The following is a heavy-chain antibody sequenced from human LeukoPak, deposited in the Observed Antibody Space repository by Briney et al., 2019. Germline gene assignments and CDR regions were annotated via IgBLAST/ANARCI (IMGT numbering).Heavy chain of an antibody. J-gene: IGHJ4*02. V-gene: IGHV3-21*01. CDR1: GFTFSSYG. Sequence: GGSLRLSCAASGFTFSSYGMHWVRQAPGKGLEWVSSISSSSSYIYYADSVKGRFTISRDNAKNSLYLQMNSLRAEDTAVYYCARDFRTRGYNWNRFDYWGQGTLVTVSS. D-gene: IGHD1-20*01. CDR3: ARDFRTRGYNWNRFDY. CDR2: ISSSSSYI.